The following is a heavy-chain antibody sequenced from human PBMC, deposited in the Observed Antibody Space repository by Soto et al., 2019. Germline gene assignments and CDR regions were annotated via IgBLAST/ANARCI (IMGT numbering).Heavy chain of an antibody. J-gene: IGHJ4*02. Sequence: QVQLVESGGGVGQPGRSLRLSCAASGFTFTNYAMHWVRQAPGKGLEWVAVISNDGNTRYYAESVKGRFSISSDNLNNTLYVQVNTLKNEDTAVYYCAASRTSASGSPIAYWGQGTLVTVSS. CDR2: ISNDGNTR. D-gene: IGHD5-12*01. CDR1: GFTFTNYA. V-gene: IGHV3-30*04. CDR3: AASRTSASGSPIAY.